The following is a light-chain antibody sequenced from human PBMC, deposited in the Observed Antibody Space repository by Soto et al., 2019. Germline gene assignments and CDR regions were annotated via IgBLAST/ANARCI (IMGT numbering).Light chain of an antibody. J-gene: IGLJ2*01. Sequence: QSALTQPASVSGSPGQSITISCTGTSSDVGGYNYVSWYQQHPGKAPKLMIYDVSNRPSGVSNRFSGSKSGNTASLTISGLQPEDEADYYCSSYTSSSTSEVFGGGTKLTVL. CDR3: SSYTSSSTSEV. V-gene: IGLV2-14*01. CDR2: DVS. CDR1: SSDVGGYNY.